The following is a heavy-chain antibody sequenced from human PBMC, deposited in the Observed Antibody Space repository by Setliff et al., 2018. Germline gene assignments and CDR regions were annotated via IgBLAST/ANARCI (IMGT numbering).Heavy chain of an antibody. V-gene: IGHV4-4*07. D-gene: IGHD3-16*01. CDR2: FNSSGST. J-gene: IGHJ6*02. CDR3: ARSMIQRNYYCGLDV. Sequence: SETLSLTCTVSGGSISPYYWTWIRQPAGKGLECIGRFNSSGSTNYNPSLRGRVTKSVDKPKNQFSLKLSSVTAADTAVYYCARSMIQRNYYCGLDVWGQGTTVTVSS. CDR1: GGSISPYY.